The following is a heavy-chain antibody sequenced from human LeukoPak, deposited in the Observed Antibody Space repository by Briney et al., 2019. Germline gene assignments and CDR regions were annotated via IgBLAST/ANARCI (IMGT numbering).Heavy chain of an antibody. CDR2: ISSSGSTI. V-gene: IGHV3-11*04. J-gene: IGHJ4*02. Sequence: PGGSLRLSCAASGFTFNDYYMSWIRQAPGKGLEWVSYISSSGSTIYYADSVKGRFTISRDNAKNSLYLQMNSLRAEDTAVYYCARDAAYGYDRFDYWGQGTQVTVSS. CDR3: ARDAAYGYDRFDY. D-gene: IGHD5-18*01. CDR1: GFTFNDYY.